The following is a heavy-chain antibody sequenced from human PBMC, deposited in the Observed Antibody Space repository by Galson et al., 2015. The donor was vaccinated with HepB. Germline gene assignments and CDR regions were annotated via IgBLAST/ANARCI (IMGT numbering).Heavy chain of an antibody. CDR1: GFTLTRYA. CDR3: ARARGTLASMNYYYGMDV. Sequence: SLRLACAASGFTLTRYAIHWVRQAPGKGLEWVAIMSTDGSNEYADSVKGRFTISRDIYKNTLFLQLRSLRAEDTAVFYCARARGTLASMNYYYGMDVWGQGTPVTVSS. CDR2: MSTDGSNE. V-gene: IGHV3-30*04. D-gene: IGHD5-24*01. J-gene: IGHJ6*02.